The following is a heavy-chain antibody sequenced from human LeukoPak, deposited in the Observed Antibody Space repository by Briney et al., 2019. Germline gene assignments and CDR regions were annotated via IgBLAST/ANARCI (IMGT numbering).Heavy chain of an antibody. J-gene: IGHJ5*02. CDR2: IYYKGIT. CDR3: ARLVAVTGTVDWFDP. D-gene: IGHD2-21*02. Sequence: SETMSLTCVVSGGSISGYHWSWIRQPPGKGLEWIGYIYYKGITNYNPSLKSRVTISLDTSKSQFSLKLSSVAAADTAVYYCARLVAVTGTVDWFDPWGQGTVVTVSS. V-gene: IGHV4-59*08. CDR1: GGSISGYH.